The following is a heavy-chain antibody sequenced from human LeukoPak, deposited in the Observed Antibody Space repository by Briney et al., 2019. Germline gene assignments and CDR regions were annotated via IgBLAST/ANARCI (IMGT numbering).Heavy chain of an antibody. Sequence: GASVKISCKTSGYTFINYYIHWVRQAPGQGLQWMGTINPSGGSTNYAQKFQGRVTMTRDTSTSTVYMALSSLRSGDTAVYYCARVRRSGELLDAGRYNWFDPWGQEPWSPSPQ. CDR3: ARVRRSGELLDAGRYNWFDP. J-gene: IGHJ5*02. CDR1: GYTFINYY. V-gene: IGHV1-46*01. D-gene: IGHD1-26*01. CDR2: INPSGGST.